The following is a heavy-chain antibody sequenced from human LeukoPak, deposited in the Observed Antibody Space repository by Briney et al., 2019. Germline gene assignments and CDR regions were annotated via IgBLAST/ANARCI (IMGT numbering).Heavy chain of an antibody. V-gene: IGHV4-34*01. CDR2: INHSGST. CDR3: ARGRVSRGFRY. CDR1: GGSFSGYY. J-gene: IGHJ4*02. Sequence: SETLSLTCAVYGGSFSGYYWSWIRQPPGRGLEWIGEINHSGSTNYNPSLKSRLTISVDTSKNQFSLKLSSVTAADTAVYYCARGRVSRGFRYWGQGTLVTVSS. D-gene: IGHD6-19*01.